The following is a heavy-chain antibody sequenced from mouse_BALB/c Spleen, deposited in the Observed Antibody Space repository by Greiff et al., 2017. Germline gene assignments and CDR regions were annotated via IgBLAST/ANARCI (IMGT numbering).Heavy chain of an antibody. Sequence: VQLQQSGAELARPGASVKMSCMASGFTFTSYSMHWVQQSPGKGLEWIGYINPSSGYTKYNQKFKDKATLTADKSSSTAYMQLSSLTSEDSAVYNCGSSDACYAMDYWGQGTSVTVSS. D-gene: IGHD3-2*02. V-gene: IGHV1-4*01. CDR2: INPSSGYT. CDR1: GFTFTSYS. CDR3: GSSDACYAMDY. J-gene: IGHJ4*01.